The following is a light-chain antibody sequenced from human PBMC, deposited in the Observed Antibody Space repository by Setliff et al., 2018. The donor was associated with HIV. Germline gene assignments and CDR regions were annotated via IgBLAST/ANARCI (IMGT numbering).Light chain of an antibody. Sequence: EIVMTQSPDTLSVSPGGRATLSGRASQSVDGYLAWYQQKPGQAPRLLIYGTSTRATGIPTRFSGSGAGTDFTLTIIGLQAEDFAIYYCQQYANWPHTFGQGTKVDIK. J-gene: IGKJ1*01. CDR2: GTS. CDR3: QQYANWPHT. CDR1: QSVDGY. V-gene: IGKV3-15*01.